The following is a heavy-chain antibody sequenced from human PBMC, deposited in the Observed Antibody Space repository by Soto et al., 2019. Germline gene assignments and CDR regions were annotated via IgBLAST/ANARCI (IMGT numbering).Heavy chain of an antibody. CDR3: ARGLSMVVAAPGY. V-gene: IGHV1-3*05. J-gene: IGHJ4*02. CDR2: INAGIGDT. CDR1: GYTFTSYA. D-gene: IGHD2-2*01. Sequence: QVQLVQSGAEEKKPGASVKVSCKASGYTFTSYAMHWVRQAPGQRLEWMGWINAGIGDTQYSQDFQGRVTITRDTSASTAYMELSSLRSEDTAVYYCARGLSMVVAAPGYWSQGTLVTVSS.